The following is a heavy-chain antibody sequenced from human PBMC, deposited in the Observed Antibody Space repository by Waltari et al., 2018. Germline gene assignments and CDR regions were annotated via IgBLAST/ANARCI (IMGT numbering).Heavy chain of an antibody. CDR3: ARGFQEGATLFDY. J-gene: IGHJ4*02. CDR1: GFTFSSYA. V-gene: IGHV3-30-3*01. CDR2: ISYDGSNK. Sequence: QVQLVESGGGVVQPGRSLRLSCAASGFTFSSYAMHWVRQAPGKGLGWVAVISYDGSNKYYADSVKGRFTISRDNSKNTLYLQMNSLRAEDTAVYYCARGFQEGATLFDYWGQGTLVTVSS. D-gene: IGHD1-26*01.